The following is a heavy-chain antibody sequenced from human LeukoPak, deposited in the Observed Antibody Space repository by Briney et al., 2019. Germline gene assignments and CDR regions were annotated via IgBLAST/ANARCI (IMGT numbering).Heavy chain of an antibody. CDR3: SREGGESIAAPWAYYYYMGV. CDR2: ISAYNGNT. CDR1: GYTFTSYG. D-gene: IGHD6-6*01. J-gene: IGHJ6*03. V-gene: IGHV1-18*01. Sequence: GASVKVSCKASGYTFTSYGISWVRQAPGQGLEWMGWISAYNGNTNYAQKLQGRVTMTTDTSTSTAYMELRSLRSDDTAVYYCSREGGESIAAPWAYYYYMGVWGKGTTVTVSS.